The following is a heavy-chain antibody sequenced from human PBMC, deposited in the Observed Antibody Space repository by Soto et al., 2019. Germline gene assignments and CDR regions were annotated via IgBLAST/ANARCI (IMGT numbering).Heavy chain of an antibody. CDR1: GFTLTDFY. CDR3: AGWGGHDYNY. D-gene: IGHD4-4*01. CDR2: IRPDGSET. J-gene: IGHJ4*02. V-gene: IGHV3-7*03. Sequence: EVQLVQSGGGLVQPGGSLRLSCVGSGFTLTDFYMNWVRQAPGKGLEWVANIRPDGSETNYVESVKGRFTTSRDNAKNSLFLPMNSLRADDTAVYYCAGWGGHDYNYWGQGILVTVSS.